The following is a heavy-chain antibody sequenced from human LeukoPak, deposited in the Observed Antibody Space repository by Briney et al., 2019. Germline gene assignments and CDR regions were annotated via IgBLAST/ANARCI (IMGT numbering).Heavy chain of an antibody. Sequence: PGGSLRLSCAASGLTFSSYAMSWVRQAPGKGLEWVSGISGSGGSTYYADSVKGRFSISRDNSKNTLYLQMNSLRAEDTAVYYCARGGVFRWFDPWGQGTLVTVSS. CDR3: ARGGVFRWFDP. V-gene: IGHV3-23*01. J-gene: IGHJ5*02. D-gene: IGHD2-8*01. CDR1: GLTFSSYA. CDR2: ISGSGGST.